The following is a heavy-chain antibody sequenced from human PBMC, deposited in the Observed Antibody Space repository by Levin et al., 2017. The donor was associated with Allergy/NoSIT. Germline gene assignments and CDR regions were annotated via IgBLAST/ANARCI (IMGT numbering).Heavy chain of an antibody. CDR2: ILASGST. V-gene: IGHV4-4*07. Sequence: SQTLSLTCTVSGGSISSYYWTWIRQPAGKGLEWIGRILASGSTNYNPSLKSRVTMSVDTSKDQFSLKLSSVSAADTSVYYCARGGGGAFQFDPWGQGTLVTVSS. J-gene: IGHJ5*02. CDR3: ARGGGGAFQFDP. D-gene: IGHD1-26*01. CDR1: GGSISSYY.